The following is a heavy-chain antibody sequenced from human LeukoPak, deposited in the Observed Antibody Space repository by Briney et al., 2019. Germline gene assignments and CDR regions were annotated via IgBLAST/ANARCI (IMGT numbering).Heavy chain of an antibody. D-gene: IGHD2-2*01. V-gene: IGHV4-39*07. CDR3: ARASTGYCSSTSCYAGYYFDY. Sequence: SETLSLTCTVSGGSISSSSYYWGWIRQPPGKGLEWIGSIYYSGSTNYNPSLKSRVTISVDTSKNQFSLKLSSVTAADTAVYYCARASTGYCSSTSCYAGYYFDYWGQGTLVTVSS. J-gene: IGHJ4*02. CDR2: IYYSGST. CDR1: GGSISSSSYY.